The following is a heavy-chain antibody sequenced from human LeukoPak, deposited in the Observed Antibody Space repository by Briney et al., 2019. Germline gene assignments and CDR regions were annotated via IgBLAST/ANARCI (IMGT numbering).Heavy chain of an antibody. CDR3: ARTSSSGSRLAGYFYY. Sequence: GGSLRLSCAASGFTFSSYEMNWVRQAPGKGLEWVSYISSSGSTIYYADSVKGRFTISRDNAKNSPYLQMNSLRAEDTAVYYCARTSSSGSRLAGYFYYWGQGNLVTVPP. D-gene: IGHD1-26*01. CDR2: ISSSGSTI. J-gene: IGHJ4*02. V-gene: IGHV3-48*03. CDR1: GFTFSSYE.